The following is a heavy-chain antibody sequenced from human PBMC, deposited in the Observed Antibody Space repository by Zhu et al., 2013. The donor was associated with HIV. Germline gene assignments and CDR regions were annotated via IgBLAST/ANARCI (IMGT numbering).Heavy chain of an antibody. Sequence: QVQLVQSGDEVRKPGASVKVSCQASGYTFSHYGIVWVRQAPGQGLEWMGWINTYNGKTTYAQRFQGRVIMTAETSTTTAFLEMRSLRSDDTALYFCARGPRGASRRPAAEYYGMEVWGQGTTVSVSS. CDR2: INTYNGKT. D-gene: IGHD6-6*01. J-gene: IGHJ6*02. V-gene: IGHV1-18*01. CDR1: GYTFSHYG. CDR3: ARGPRGASRRPAAEYYGMEV.